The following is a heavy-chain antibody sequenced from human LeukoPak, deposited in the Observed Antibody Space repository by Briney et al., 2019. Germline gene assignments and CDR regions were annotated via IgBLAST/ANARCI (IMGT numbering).Heavy chain of an antibody. CDR3: ARERGESGWIAGWFDP. CDR2: IIPIFGTA. J-gene: IGHJ5*02. Sequence: ASVKVSCKASGGTFSSYAISWVRQAPGQGLEWMGGIIPIFGTANYAQKFQGRVTITTDESTSTAYMELSSLRSEDTAVYYCARERGESGWIAGWFDPWGQGTLVTVSS. D-gene: IGHD6-19*01. CDR1: GGTFSSYA. V-gene: IGHV1-69*05.